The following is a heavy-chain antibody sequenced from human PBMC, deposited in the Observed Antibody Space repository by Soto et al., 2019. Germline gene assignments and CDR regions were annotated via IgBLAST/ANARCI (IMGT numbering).Heavy chain of an antibody. V-gene: IGHV3-15*01. CDR2: IISKTHGGTT. CDR1: GLDFNNAW. D-gene: IGHD2-2*01. CDR3: AAGTGRTDFDY. J-gene: IGHJ4*02. Sequence: EVQLVESGGGLVKPGGSLRLSCAASGLDFNNAWMNWVRQAPGKGLEWVGRIISKTHGGTTDYTAPVKDRFIVSRXESTYTLYLQMNSLKTEDTAVYHCAAGTGRTDFDYWGQGTLVTVSS.